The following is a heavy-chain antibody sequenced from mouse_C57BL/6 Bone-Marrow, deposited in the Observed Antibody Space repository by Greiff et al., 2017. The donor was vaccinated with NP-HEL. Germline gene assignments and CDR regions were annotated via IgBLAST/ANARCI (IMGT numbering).Heavy chain of an antibody. D-gene: IGHD1-1*01. V-gene: IGHV1-50*01. Sequence: QVQLKESGAELVKPGASVKLSCKASGYTFTSYWMQWVKQRPGQGLEWIGEIDPSDSYTNYNQKFKGKATLTVDTSSSTAYMQLSSLTSEDSAVYYCARYYGSSPNWYFDVWGTGTTVTVSS. J-gene: IGHJ1*03. CDR1: GYTFTSYW. CDR3: ARYYGSSPNWYFDV. CDR2: IDPSDSYT.